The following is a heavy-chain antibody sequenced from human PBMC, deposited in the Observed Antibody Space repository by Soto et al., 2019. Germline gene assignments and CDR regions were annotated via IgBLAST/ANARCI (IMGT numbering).Heavy chain of an antibody. V-gene: IGHV4-31*03. CDR1: GGSVGSGNFY. CDR2: IFDSKTA. CDR3: ARALPIAGCGPFDF. J-gene: IGHJ4*02. Sequence: QVQLLESGPGLVKPSQTLSLTCTVSGGSVGSGNFYWSWVRQRPAQGLEWIGYIFDSKTAYYNASLESRASISGDPSNNQVSLALTSVTVADTAVYYCARALPIAGCGPFDFWGPGILVTVSS. D-gene: IGHD1-26*01.